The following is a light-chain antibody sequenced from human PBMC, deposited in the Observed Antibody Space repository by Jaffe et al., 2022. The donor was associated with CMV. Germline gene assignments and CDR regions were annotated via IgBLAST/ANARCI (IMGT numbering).Light chain of an antibody. CDR1: QTIDRY. CDR2: EAS. CDR3: QQYYHTPLT. Sequence: DIQMTQSPSSLSASVGARLTITCRASQTIDRYLNWYQHKPGKAPKLLIYEASTLQSGVPSRFSGSGFGTDFSLTITSLQPEDFAYYYCQQYYHTPLTFGGGTSVEIK. J-gene: IGKJ4*01. V-gene: IGKV1-39*01.